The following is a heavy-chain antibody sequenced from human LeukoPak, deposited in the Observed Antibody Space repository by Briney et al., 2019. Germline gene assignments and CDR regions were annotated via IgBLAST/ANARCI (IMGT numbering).Heavy chain of an antibody. CDR2: IKQDGSEK. Sequence: GGSLRLSCATSGFTFSSYWMSWVRQAPGEGLEWVANIKQDGSEKYYVDSVKGRFTISRDNAKSSLYLQMNSLRAEDTAVYYCANGDGFDYWGQGTLVTVSS. CDR3: ANGDGFDY. D-gene: IGHD5-24*01. J-gene: IGHJ4*02. CDR1: GFTFSSYW. V-gene: IGHV3-7*01.